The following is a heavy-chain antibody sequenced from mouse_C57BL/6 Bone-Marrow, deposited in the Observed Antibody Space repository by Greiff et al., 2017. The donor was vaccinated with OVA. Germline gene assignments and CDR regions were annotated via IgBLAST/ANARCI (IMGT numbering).Heavy chain of an antibody. J-gene: IGHJ2*01. CDR3: ARDQYYAPYYVDY. Sequence: EVMLVESGGGLVQPGGSLSHSCAASGFTFTDYYMSWVRQPPGKALEWLGFIRTKANGYTTEYSASVKGRFTISRDNSQSILYLQMNALRAEDSATYYCARDQYYAPYYVDYWGQGTTLTVSS. CDR1: GFTFTDYY. D-gene: IGHD1-1*01. V-gene: IGHV7-3*01. CDR2: IRTKANGYTT.